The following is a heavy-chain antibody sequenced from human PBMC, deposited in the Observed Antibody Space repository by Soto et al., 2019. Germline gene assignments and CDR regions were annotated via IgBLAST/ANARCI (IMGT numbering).Heavy chain of an antibody. V-gene: IGHV3-30-3*01. CDR2: ISYDGSNK. Sequence: PGGSLRLSCAASGFTFSSYAMHWVRQAPGKGLEWVAVISYDGSNKYYADSVKGRFTISRDNSKNTLYLQMNSLRAEDTAVYYCASGTVWKQQLVRYYYYGMDVWGQGTTVTVSS. CDR3: ASGTVWKQQLVRYYYYGMDV. CDR1: GFTFSSYA. D-gene: IGHD6-13*01. J-gene: IGHJ6*02.